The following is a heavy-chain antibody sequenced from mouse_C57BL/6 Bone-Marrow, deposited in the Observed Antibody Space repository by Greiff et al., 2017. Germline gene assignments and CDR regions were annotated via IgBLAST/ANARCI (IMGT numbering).Heavy chain of an antibody. CDR3: AREGGYFDV. CDR1: GYTFTSYW. Sequence: QVQLQQPGAELVKPGASVKLSCKASGYTFTSYWMHWVKQRPGQGLEWIGMIHPNSGSTNYNEKFKSKDTLTVDKSSSTAYMQLSSLTSEDSAVYYCAREGGYFDVWGTGTTVTVSS. J-gene: IGHJ1*03. V-gene: IGHV1-64*01. CDR2: IHPNSGST.